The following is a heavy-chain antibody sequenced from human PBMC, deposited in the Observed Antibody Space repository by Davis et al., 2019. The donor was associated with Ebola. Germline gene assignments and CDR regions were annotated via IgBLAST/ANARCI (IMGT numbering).Heavy chain of an antibody. CDR1: GFTFSSYW. D-gene: IGHD3-3*01. CDR3: AKSGLSFGVVKYHYGMDV. V-gene: IGHV3-74*01. Sequence: HTGGSLRLSCAASGFTFSSYWMHWVRQAPGKGLVWVSRINSDGSSTSYADSVKGRFTISRDNDKNSLYLQMNSLRAEDTAVYYCAKSGLSFGVVKYHYGMDVWGKGTTVTVSS. CDR2: INSDGSST. J-gene: IGHJ6*04.